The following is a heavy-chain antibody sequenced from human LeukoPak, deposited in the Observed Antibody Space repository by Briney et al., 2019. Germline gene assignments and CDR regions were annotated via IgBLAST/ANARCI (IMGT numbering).Heavy chain of an antibody. CDR2: ISGSGGRT. J-gene: IGHJ4*02. CDR1: GLTFSSYA. D-gene: IGHD5-12*01. Sequence: PGGSLRLPCAASGLTFSSYAMSWVRQAPGKGLEWVSGISGSGGRTYYADSVKGRFTISRDNSKNTLYLQMNSLRAEDTAVYYCAKSTAGYDYFDYWGQGTLVTVSS. CDR3: AKSTAGYDYFDY. V-gene: IGHV3-23*01.